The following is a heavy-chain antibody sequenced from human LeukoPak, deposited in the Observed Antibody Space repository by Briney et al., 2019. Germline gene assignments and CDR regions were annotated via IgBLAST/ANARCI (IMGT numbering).Heavy chain of an antibody. J-gene: IGHJ4*02. CDR3: AKDSTITMIVVVDGWLDY. V-gene: IGHV3-9*01. D-gene: IGHD3-22*01. CDR1: GFAFDDYA. CDR2: ISWNSGSI. Sequence: PGGSLRLSCAASGFAFDDYAMHWVRQTPGKGLEWVSGISWNSGSIGYADSVKGRFTISRDNAKNSLYLQMTSLRPEDTALYYCAKDSTITMIVVVDGWLDYWGQGTLVTVSS.